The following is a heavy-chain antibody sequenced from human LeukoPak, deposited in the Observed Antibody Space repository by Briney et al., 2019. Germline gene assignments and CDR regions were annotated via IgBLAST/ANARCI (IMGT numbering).Heavy chain of an antibody. CDR3: ARDVMVRGVLPGY. J-gene: IGHJ4*01. CDR2: INPNSGGT. CDR1: GYTFTGYY. Sequence: ASVKVSCKASGYTFTGYYMHWVRQAPGQGLEWMGWINPNSGGTNYAQKFQGRVTITRDTSASTAYMELSSLRSEDTAVYYCARDVMVRGVLPGYWGQEPWSPSPQ. V-gene: IGHV1-2*02. D-gene: IGHD3-10*01.